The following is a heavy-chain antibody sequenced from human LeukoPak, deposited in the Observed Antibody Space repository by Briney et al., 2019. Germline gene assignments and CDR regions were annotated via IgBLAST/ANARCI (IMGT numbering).Heavy chain of an antibody. D-gene: IGHD5-12*01. J-gene: IGHJ4*02. CDR2: ISGSGGST. V-gene: IGHV3-23*01. CDR1: GFTFSSYA. Sequence: GGSLRLSCAASGFTFSSYAMSWVRQAPGKGLEWVSAISGSGGSTYYADSVKGRFTISRDNSKNTLYLQMNSLRAEDTAVYYCAKDEGGYSGYDSEYWGQGTLVTVSS. CDR3: AKDEGGYSGYDSEY.